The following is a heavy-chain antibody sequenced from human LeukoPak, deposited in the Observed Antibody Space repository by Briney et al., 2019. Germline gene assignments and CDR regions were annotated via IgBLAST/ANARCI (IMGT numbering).Heavy chain of an antibody. CDR3: ARELNPHGGKGTYYFDY. D-gene: IGHD4-23*01. Sequence: GGSLRLSCAASGFTFTTYWMSWVRQAPGKGLEWVSVIYSGGSTYYADSVKGRFTISRDNSKNTLYLQMNSLRAEDTAVYYCARELNPHGGKGTYYFDYWGQGTLVTVSS. J-gene: IGHJ4*02. V-gene: IGHV3-66*01. CDR1: GFTFTTYW. CDR2: IYSGGST.